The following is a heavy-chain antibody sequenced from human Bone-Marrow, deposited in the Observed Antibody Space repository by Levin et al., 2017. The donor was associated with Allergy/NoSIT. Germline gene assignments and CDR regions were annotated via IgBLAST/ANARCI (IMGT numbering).Heavy chain of an antibody. CDR3: ARVRTVTALDF. J-gene: IGHJ2*01. V-gene: IGHV4-59*11. D-gene: IGHD4-17*01. CDR1: GTSIHSHY. CDR2: IYYSGST. Sequence: SQTLSLPCSVSGTSIHSHYWTWLRQAPGKGLEWLGYIYYSGSTNYNPALKSRATISIDMSKNEFSLSLTSLTAADTAVYYCARVRTVTALDFWGRGIQVTVSA.